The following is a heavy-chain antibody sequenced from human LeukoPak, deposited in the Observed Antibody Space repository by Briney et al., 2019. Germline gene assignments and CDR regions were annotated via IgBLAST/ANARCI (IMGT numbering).Heavy chain of an antibody. CDR2: IWYDGSNK. V-gene: IGHV3-33*01. J-gene: IGHJ4*02. D-gene: IGHD6-19*01. CDR1: GFTFSSYG. CDR3: ARDFLFTAGTVGFFDY. Sequence: GGSLRLSCAASGFTFSSYGMHWVRQAPGKGLEWVAVIWYDGSNKYYADSVKGRFTISRDNSKNTLYLQMNSLRAEDTAVYYCARDFLFTAGTVGFFDYWGQGTLVTVSS.